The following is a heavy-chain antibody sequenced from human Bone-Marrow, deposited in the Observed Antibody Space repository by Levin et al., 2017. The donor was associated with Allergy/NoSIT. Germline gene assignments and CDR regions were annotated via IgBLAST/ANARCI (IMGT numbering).Heavy chain of an antibody. CDR3: RHRSSSVGATGWFDY. V-gene: IGHV2-5*02. CDR1: GFSLSTSGVG. Sequence: KGSGPTLVKPTQTLTLTCTFSGFSLSTSGVGVGWIRQPPGKALEWLALVYWDDDKYYSASLRSRLTISNDTSKNQWALTRHNMDPVDTATYFCRHRSSSVGATGWFDYWGQGTPVTVSS. D-gene: IGHD6-6*01. CDR2: VYWDDDK. J-gene: IGHJ4*02.